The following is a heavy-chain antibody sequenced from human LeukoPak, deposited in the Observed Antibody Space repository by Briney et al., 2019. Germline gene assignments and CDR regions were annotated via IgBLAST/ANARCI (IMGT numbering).Heavy chain of an antibody. V-gene: IGHV3-21*01. J-gene: IGHJ4*02. CDR3: ARGSSGSKPGDY. CDR1: GFTFSSYS. Sequence: PGGSLRLSCAASGFTFSSYSMNWVRQAPGKGLEWVSSISSSSSYIYYADSVKGRFTISRDNAKNSLYLQMNSLRAEDTAVYYCARGSSGSKPGDYWGQGTLVTVSS. CDR2: ISSSSSYI. D-gene: IGHD1-26*01.